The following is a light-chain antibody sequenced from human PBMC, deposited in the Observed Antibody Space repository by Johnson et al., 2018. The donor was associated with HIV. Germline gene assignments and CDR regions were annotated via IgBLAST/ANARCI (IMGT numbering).Light chain of an antibody. V-gene: IGLV1-51*02. CDR3: GTGDSSLSAAV. J-gene: IGLJ1*01. CDR1: SSNVGSNY. Sequence: QSVLSQPPSVSAAPGQKVTISCSGSSSNVGSNYISWYRQLPGTAPKLLIYENNKRPSGIPDRFSGSKSGTSATLGITGLQTGDEADYYCGTGDSSLSAAVVGTVTKVTVL. CDR2: ENN.